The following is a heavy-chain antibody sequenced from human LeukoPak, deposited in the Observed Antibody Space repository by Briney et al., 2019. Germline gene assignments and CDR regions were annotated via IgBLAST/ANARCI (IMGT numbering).Heavy chain of an antibody. Sequence: GRSLRLSCAASGFTFDDYAMHWVRQAAGKGLEWVSGISWNSGSIGYADSVKGRFTISRDNAKNSLYLQMNSLRAEDTALYYCARDGRDYYGLDVWGQGTTVTVSS. CDR3: ARDGRDYYGLDV. J-gene: IGHJ6*02. D-gene: IGHD5-24*01. V-gene: IGHV3-9*01. CDR2: ISWNSGSI. CDR1: GFTFDDYA.